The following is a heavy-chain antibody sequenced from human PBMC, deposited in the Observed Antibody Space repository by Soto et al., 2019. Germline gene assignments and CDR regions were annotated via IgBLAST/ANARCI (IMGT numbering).Heavy chain of an antibody. CDR2: ISSSSTYI. D-gene: IGHD1-26*01. CDR1: GFTFSSYS. V-gene: IGHV3-21*01. J-gene: IGHJ1*01. CDR3: ARDPSDLWEPDQYFLH. Sequence: GGSLRLSCVGYGFTFSSYSMNWVRQAPGKGLEWVSSISSSSTYIYYADSVKGRFTISRDNARNSLHLQMNSLRAEDTAVYYCARDPSDLWEPDQYFLHWGQGTLVTVS.